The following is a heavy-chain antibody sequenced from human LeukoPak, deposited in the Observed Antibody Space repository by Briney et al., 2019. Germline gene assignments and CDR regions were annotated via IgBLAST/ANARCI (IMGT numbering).Heavy chain of an antibody. J-gene: IGHJ4*02. Sequence: PSETLSLTCAVYGGSFSGYYWSWIRQPPGKGLEWIGEINHSGSTNYNPSLKSRVTISVDTSKNQFSLKLSSVTAADTAVYYCAREPRTSYGPQGDYWGQGTLVTVSS. CDR2: INHSGST. CDR1: GGSFSGYY. CDR3: AREPRTSYGPQGDY. V-gene: IGHV4-34*01. D-gene: IGHD5-18*01.